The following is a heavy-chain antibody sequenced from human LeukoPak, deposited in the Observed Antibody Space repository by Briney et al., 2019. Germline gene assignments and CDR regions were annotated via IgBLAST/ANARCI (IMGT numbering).Heavy chain of an antibody. D-gene: IGHD1-26*01. CDR2: FDPEDGET. Sequence: GASVTVSCRVSGYTLTELSMHWVRQAPGKGLEWMGGFDPEDGETIYAQKFQGRVTMTEDTSTDTAYMELSSLRSEDTAVYYCATDPHSGSYDWWGQGTLVTVSS. V-gene: IGHV1-24*01. J-gene: IGHJ4*02. CDR1: GYTLTELS. CDR3: ATDPHSGSYDW.